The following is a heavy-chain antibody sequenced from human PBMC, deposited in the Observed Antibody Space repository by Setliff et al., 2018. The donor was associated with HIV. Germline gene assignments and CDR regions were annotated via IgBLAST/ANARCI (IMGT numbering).Heavy chain of an antibody. D-gene: IGHD6-25*01. Sequence: GESLKISCKDSGYTFSNYCIAWVRQMPGKGLEWMGIIYPGNSDTTYSPSFQGQVTISADKSISTAYLQWSSLKASDTAMYYCVRYIGAAAGYIDHWGQGTLVTVSS. V-gene: IGHV5-51*01. CDR1: GYTFSNYC. CDR2: IYPGNSDT. J-gene: IGHJ4*02. CDR3: VRYIGAAAGYIDH.